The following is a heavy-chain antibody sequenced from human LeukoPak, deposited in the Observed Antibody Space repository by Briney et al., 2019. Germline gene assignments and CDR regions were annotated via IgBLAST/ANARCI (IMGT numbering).Heavy chain of an antibody. Sequence: GGSLRLSCATSGFTFSSYAMHWVRQAPGKGLEWVAVISYDGSNKYYADSVKGRFTISRDNSKNTLYLQMNSLRADDTAVYYCARDPILSGYDFWGQGTLVTVSS. D-gene: IGHD5-12*01. J-gene: IGHJ4*02. V-gene: IGHV3-30*04. CDR3: ARDPILSGYDF. CDR2: ISYDGSNK. CDR1: GFTFSSYA.